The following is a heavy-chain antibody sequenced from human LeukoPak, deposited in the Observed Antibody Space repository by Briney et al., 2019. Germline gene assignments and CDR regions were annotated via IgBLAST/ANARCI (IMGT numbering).Heavy chain of an antibody. D-gene: IGHD3-16*02. Sequence: PGRSLRLSCAASGFTFSSYAMHWVRQAPGKGLEWVAVISYDGSNKYYADSVKGRFTISRDNSKNTLYLQMNSLRAGDTAVYYCASGIVNNYFDYWGQGTLVTVSS. CDR3: ASGIVNNYFDY. CDR1: GFTFSSYA. CDR2: ISYDGSNK. J-gene: IGHJ4*02. V-gene: IGHV3-30*04.